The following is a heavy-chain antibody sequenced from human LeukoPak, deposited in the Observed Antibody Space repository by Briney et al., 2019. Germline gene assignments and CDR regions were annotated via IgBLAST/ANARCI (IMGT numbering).Heavy chain of an antibody. CDR1: GFTFSNAW. Sequence: GGSLRFSCAVSGFTFSNAWMSWVRQAPGKGLEWVGRIKSEIDGGTTDYAAPVRGRFTISRDESKNTLYLQMSRLKTEDTAVYYCTTVKFGELSSHFDYWGQGTLVTVSS. D-gene: IGHD3-10*01. CDR2: IKSEIDGGTT. V-gene: IGHV3-15*01. J-gene: IGHJ4*02. CDR3: TTVKFGELSSHFDY.